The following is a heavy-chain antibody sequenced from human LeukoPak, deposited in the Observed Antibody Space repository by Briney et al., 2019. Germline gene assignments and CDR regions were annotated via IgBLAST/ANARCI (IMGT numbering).Heavy chain of an antibody. CDR1: GGSISSYY. Sequence: PSETLSLTCTVSGGSISSYYWSWIRQPPGKGLEWIGYIYYSGSTNYNPSLKSRVTISVDTSKNQFSLKLSSVTAADTAVYYCARDFRLGYCSSTSCGGYNWFDPWGQGTLVTVSS. D-gene: IGHD2-2*01. CDR2: IYYSGST. CDR3: ARDFRLGYCSSTSCGGYNWFDP. V-gene: IGHV4-59*12. J-gene: IGHJ5*02.